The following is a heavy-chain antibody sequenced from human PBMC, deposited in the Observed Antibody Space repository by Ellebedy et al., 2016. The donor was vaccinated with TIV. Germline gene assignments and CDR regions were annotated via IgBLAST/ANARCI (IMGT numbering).Heavy chain of an antibody. V-gene: IGHV3-74*01. J-gene: IGHJ6*02. CDR3: ARDPSSYVGYYYGLDV. CDR1: GFTFSSYW. D-gene: IGHD1-26*01. CDR2: ISGDGTIT. Sequence: GGSLRLSXAASGFTFSSYWIHWVRQAPGKGLVWVSRISGDGTITSYADSVRGRFTISRDTSKNALFLEMNSLRAGDTAVYFCARDPSSYVGYYYGLDVWGQGTTVIVSS.